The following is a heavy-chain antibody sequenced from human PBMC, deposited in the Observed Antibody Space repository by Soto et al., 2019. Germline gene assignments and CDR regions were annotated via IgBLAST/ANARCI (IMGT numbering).Heavy chain of an antibody. CDR1: GFIFRGAG. V-gene: IGHV3-15*05. J-gene: IGHJ4*02. Sequence: GGSLRLSCAASGFIFRGAGISWVRQAPGKGLEWIGRVKSKSEGGTTDYAALVKGRFTVSRDDSINTVSLQMDSLKMEDTAVYFCVAGSPFEYWGQGTLVTVSS. D-gene: IGHD2-21*01. CDR3: VAGSPFEY. CDR2: VKSKSEGGTT.